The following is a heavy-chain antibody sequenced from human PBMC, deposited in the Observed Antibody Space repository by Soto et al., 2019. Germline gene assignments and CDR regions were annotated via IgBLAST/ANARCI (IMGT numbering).Heavy chain of an antibody. D-gene: IGHD4-17*01. J-gene: IGHJ4*02. CDR2: ISSSGSTI. CDR1: GFTFSSYE. CDR3: ARGSNGDQIPFDY. Sequence: PGGSLRLSFAASGFTFSSYEMNWVRQAPGKGLEWVSYISSSGSTIYYADSVKGRFTISRDNAKSSLYLQMNSLRAEDTAVYYCARGSNGDQIPFDYWGQGTLVTVSS. V-gene: IGHV3-48*03.